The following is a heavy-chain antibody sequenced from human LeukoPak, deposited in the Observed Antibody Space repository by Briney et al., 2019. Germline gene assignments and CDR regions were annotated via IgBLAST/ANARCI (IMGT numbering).Heavy chain of an antibody. D-gene: IGHD6-19*01. CDR2: INPNSGGT. CDR3: ARSIAVAGTGGYYFDY. V-gene: IGHV1-2*06. J-gene: IGHJ4*02. Sequence: ASVKVSCKASGGTFSSYAISWVRQAPGQGLEWMGRINPNSGGTNYAQKFQGRVTMTRDTSISTAYMELSRLRSDDTAVYYCARSIAVAGTGGYYFDYWGQGTLVTVSS. CDR1: GGTFSSYA.